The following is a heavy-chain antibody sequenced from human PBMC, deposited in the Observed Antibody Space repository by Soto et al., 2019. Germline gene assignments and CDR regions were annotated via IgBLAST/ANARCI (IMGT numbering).Heavy chain of an antibody. J-gene: IGHJ6*03. CDR1: GYTFTSYD. D-gene: IGHD2-2*01. V-gene: IGHV1-8*01. CDR2: MNPKSGNT. Sequence: ASVKVSCKASGYTFTSYDINWVRQATGQGLEWMGWMNPKSGNTGYAQKFQGRVTMTRNTSISTAYMELSSLRSEDTAVYYCARGYQGSTTRHYYYYYMDVWGKGTTVTVSS. CDR3: ARGYQGSTTRHYYYYYMDV.